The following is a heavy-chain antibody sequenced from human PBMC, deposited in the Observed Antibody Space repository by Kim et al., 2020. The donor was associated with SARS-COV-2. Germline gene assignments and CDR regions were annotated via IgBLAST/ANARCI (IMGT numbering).Heavy chain of an antibody. D-gene: IGHD1-26*01. J-gene: IGHJ4*02. CDR3: AKKPLVGGTTSEPFDY. V-gene: IGHV3-23*01. Sequence: SCTGRFTISRDNSKTTLYLQMNYLRAEDTAVYYCAKKPLVGGTTSEPFDYWGQGTLVTVSS.